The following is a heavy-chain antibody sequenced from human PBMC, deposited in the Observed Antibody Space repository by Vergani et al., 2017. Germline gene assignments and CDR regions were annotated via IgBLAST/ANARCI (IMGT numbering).Heavy chain of an antibody. CDR3: TKHQQQLPIYCYFDL. D-gene: IGHD6-13*01. J-gene: IGHJ2*01. CDR2: INSDGDST. Sequence: VQLVESGGGLVQPGGSLRLSCTASGFTFSNYWMQWVRQAPGKGLMWVSRINSDGDSTSYADSVKGRFTISRDNAKNTLYLQMNSLRAEDTAVYYCTKHQQQLPIYCYFDLWGRGTLVTVSS. CDR1: GFTFSNYW. V-gene: IGHV3-74*01.